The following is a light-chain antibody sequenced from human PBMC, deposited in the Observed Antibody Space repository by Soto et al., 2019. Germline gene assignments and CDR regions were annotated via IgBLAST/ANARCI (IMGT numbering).Light chain of an antibody. CDR1: QSVVYSDGNTY. J-gene: IGKJ3*01. CDR3: QQAHSPFT. CDR2: KVS. Sequence: DVVMTQSPLSLPVTLGQPASVSCRSSQSVVYSDGNTYLSWFQQRPGQSPRRLIYKVSNRDSGVPDRFSGGGSGTDFTLTISSLQPEDFATYYCQQAHSPFTFGPGTKVDIK. V-gene: IGKV2-30*01.